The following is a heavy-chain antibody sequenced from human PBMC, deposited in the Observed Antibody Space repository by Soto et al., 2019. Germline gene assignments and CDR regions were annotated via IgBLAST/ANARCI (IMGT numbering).Heavy chain of an antibody. J-gene: IGHJ3*02. CDR2: ISYDGSNK. Sequence: GGSLRLSCAASGFTFSSYAMHWVRQAPGKGLEWVAVISYDGSNKYYADSVKGRFTISRDNSKNTLYLQMNSLRAEDTAVYYCARRDLGPARAFDIWGQGTMVTVSS. CDR1: GFTFSSYA. D-gene: IGHD7-27*01. V-gene: IGHV3-30-3*01. CDR3: ARRDLGPARAFDI.